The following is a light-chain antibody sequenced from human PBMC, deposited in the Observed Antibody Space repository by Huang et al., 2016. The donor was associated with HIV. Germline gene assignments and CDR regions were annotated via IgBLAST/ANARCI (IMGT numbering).Light chain of an antibody. V-gene: IGKV1-39*01. CDR3: QQTYATPWT. J-gene: IGKJ1*01. Sequence: DIQMTQSPSSLSASVGDRVFISCRTSQNIGNYLNWYQQKPGKAPKLLIYAASTVESGVPSRFSGGGSGTVFILTINSLQSDDFASYFCQQTYATPWTFGQGTKVDIE. CDR2: AAS. CDR1: QNIGNY.